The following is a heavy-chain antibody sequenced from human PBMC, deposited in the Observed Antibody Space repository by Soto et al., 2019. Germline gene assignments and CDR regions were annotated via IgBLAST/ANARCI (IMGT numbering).Heavy chain of an antibody. J-gene: IGHJ4*02. Sequence: GGSLRLSCAASGFTFSSYWMHWVRQAPGKGLVWVSRINSDGSSTSYADSVKGRFTISRDNAKNTLYLQMNSLRAEDTAVYYCARYYGDYLGYFDYWGQGTLVTVSS. CDR1: GFTFSSYW. CDR3: ARYYGDYLGYFDY. CDR2: INSDGSST. V-gene: IGHV3-74*01. D-gene: IGHD4-17*01.